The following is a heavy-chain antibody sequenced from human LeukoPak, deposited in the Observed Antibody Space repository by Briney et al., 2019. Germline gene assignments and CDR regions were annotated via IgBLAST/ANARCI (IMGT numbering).Heavy chain of an antibody. CDR2: INHSGST. J-gene: IGHJ4*02. V-gene: IGHV4-34*01. CDR1: GGSFSGYY. CDR3: ARSGYGSGGGRRFLDY. D-gene: IGHD3-10*01. Sequence: SETLSLTCAVYGGSFSGYYWSWIRQPPGKGLEWIGEINHSGSTNYNPSLKSRVTISVDTSKSQFSLKLSSVTAADTAVYYCARSGYGSGGGRRFLDYWGQGTLVTVSS.